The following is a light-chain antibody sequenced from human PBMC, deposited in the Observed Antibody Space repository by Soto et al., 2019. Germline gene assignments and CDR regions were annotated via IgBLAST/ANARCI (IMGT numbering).Light chain of an antibody. CDR3: SSYTSSSTYV. CDR2: EVS. Sequence: QSVLTQPASVSGSPGQSITISCTGTSXDVGGYNYVSWYQQHPGKAPKLMIYEVSNRPSGVSNRFSGSKSGNTASLTISGLQAEDEADYYCSSYTSSSTYVFGTGTKVTV. CDR1: SXDVGGYNY. V-gene: IGLV2-14*01. J-gene: IGLJ1*01.